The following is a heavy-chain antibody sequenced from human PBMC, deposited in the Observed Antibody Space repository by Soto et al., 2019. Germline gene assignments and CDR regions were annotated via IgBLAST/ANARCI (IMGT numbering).Heavy chain of an antibody. V-gene: IGHV1-18*01. J-gene: IGHJ4*02. CDR1: GYDFTTYG. Sequence: QVHLVQSGAEVKKPGASVKVSCKGSGYDFTTYGIAWVRQALGQGLEWMAWISAHNGNTDYAQKLQGRVTVTRDTSTSTEYMELRTLRSDDTAVYYCARGRYGGYWGQGALVSVSS. CDR3: ARGRYGGY. D-gene: IGHD3-10*01. CDR2: ISAHNGNT.